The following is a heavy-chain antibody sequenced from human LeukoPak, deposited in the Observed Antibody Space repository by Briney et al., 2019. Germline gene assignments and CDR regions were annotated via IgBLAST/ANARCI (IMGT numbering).Heavy chain of an antibody. V-gene: IGHV4-34*01. J-gene: IGHJ4*02. Sequence: SETLSLTCAVYGGSFSGYYWSWIRQPPGKGLEWIGEINHSGSTNYNPSLKSRVTVSVDTSKNQFSLKLSSVTAADTAVYYGARVGYSYGYWGQGTLVTVSS. CDR2: INHSGST. D-gene: IGHD5-18*01. CDR3: ARVGYSYGY. CDR1: GGSFSGYY.